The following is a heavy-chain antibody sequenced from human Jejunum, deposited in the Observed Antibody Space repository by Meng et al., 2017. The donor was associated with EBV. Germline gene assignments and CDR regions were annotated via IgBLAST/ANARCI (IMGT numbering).Heavy chain of an antibody. Sequence: ESGQGLGKPAETLSLPCIVSDGSGNSCNVYWSWNRPTPGKGLEWIGYIYYSGSTNYIPSLKSRVTISLDTSKNQFSLKLSSVTAADTAVYYCAGLRYSGYDRAFDYWGQGALVTVSS. V-gene: IGHV4-61*01. CDR1: DGSGNSCNVY. CDR2: IYYSGST. J-gene: IGHJ4*02. CDR3: AGLRYSGYDRAFDY. D-gene: IGHD5-12*01.